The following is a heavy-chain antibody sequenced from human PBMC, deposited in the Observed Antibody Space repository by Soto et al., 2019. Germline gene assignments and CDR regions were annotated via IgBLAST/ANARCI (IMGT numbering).Heavy chain of an antibody. CDR1: GGSISSYY. V-gene: IGHV4-59*08. Sequence: SETLSLTCTVSGGSISSYYWSWIRQPPGKGLEWIGHIYYSGSTNYNPSLKSRVTISVDTSKNQFSLKLSSVTAADTAVYYCARTGVVPAATVYFDYWGKGTLVTVSS. CDR3: ARTGVVPAATVYFDY. J-gene: IGHJ4*02. CDR2: IYYSGST. D-gene: IGHD2-2*01.